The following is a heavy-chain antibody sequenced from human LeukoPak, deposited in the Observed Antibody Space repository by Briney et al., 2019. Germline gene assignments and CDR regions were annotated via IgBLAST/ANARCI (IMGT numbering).Heavy chain of an antibody. Sequence: PSETLSLTCTVSGGSISSYYWSWIRQPPGKGLEWIGYMYFSGSTNYNPSLKSRVTISIDTSKNQFSLKLSSVTAADTAVYYCARRGSPKNYGDYVFDFWGQGTLVTVSS. CDR2: MYFSGST. D-gene: IGHD4-17*01. CDR1: GGSISSYY. V-gene: IGHV4-59*08. CDR3: ARRGSPKNYGDYVFDF. J-gene: IGHJ4*02.